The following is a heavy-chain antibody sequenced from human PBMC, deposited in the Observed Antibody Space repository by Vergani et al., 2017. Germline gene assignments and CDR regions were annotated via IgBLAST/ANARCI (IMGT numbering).Heavy chain of an antibody. V-gene: IGHV4-34*02. J-gene: IGHJ4*02. Sequence: QVQLQQWGAGVVKPSGTLSLTCAVFGESFSSFYWSWIRQPPGKGLEGIGEINNDGHTNYNPSLESRVTVSRDTAENQFSLNLMSVTAADTAMYYCAVRPRVNLVGGEIVTKRTFDYWSQGSLVSVSS. CDR2: INNDGHT. D-gene: IGHD3-10*01. CDR1: GESFSSFY. CDR3: AVRPRVNLVGGEIVTKRTFDY.